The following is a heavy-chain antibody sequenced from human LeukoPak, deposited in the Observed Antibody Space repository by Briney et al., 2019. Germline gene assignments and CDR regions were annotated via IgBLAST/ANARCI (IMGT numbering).Heavy chain of an antibody. CDR2: ISSSGSTI. D-gene: IGHD4-11*01. CDR1: GFTFSSYE. J-gene: IGHJ5*02. CDR3: VRDGGTVTTGNWFDP. Sequence: PGGSLRLSCAASGFTFSSYEMNWVRQAPGKGLEWLSYISSSGSTIYYADSVKGRFTVSRDNAKNSLYLQMNSLRAEDTAVYYCVRDGGTVTTGNWFDPWGQGTLVTVSS. V-gene: IGHV3-48*03.